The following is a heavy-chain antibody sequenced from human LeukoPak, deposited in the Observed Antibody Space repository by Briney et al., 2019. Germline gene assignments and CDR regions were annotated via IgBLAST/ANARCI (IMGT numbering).Heavy chain of an antibody. D-gene: IGHD3-22*01. J-gene: IGHJ4*02. Sequence: ASVKVSCKASRYTFSNDAMHWVRQAPGQRLEWMGWINAGNGDTKYSQNFQGRVTITRDTSASTTYMELSSLRSEDTAVYYCARNGPPNYYDSSGALGDWGQGTLVTVSS. CDR3: ARNGPPNYYDSSGALGD. CDR1: RYTFSNDA. CDR2: INAGNGDT. V-gene: IGHV1-3*01.